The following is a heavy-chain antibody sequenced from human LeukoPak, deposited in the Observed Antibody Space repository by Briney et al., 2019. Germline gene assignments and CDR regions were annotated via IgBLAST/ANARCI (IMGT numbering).Heavy chain of an antibody. D-gene: IGHD3-3*01. CDR2: IYTSGST. V-gene: IGHV4-4*07. CDR1: GGSISSYY. J-gene: IGHJ6*03. Sequence: SETLSLTCTVSGGSISSYYWSWIRQPAGKGLEWIGGIYTSGSTNYNPSLKSRVTMSVDTSKNQFSLKLSSVTAADAAVYYCARDAFNYDFWSGYTYYYYYYYMDVWGKGTTVTVSS. CDR3: ARDAFNYDFWSGYTYYYYYYYMDV.